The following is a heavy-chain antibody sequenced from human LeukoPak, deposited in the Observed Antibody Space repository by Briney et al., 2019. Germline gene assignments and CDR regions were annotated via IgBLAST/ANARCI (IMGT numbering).Heavy chain of an antibody. CDR1: GGSISSSSYY. D-gene: IGHD3-22*01. J-gene: IGHJ5*02. CDR3: ARDGNDSSGYYYNRWFDP. Sequence: PSETLSLTCTVSGGSISSSSYYWGWIRQPPGKGLEWIGSIYYSGSTYYNPSLKSRVTISVDTSKNQFSLTLSSVTAADTAVYYCARDGNDSSGYYYNRWFDPWGQGTLVTVSS. CDR2: IYYSGST. V-gene: IGHV4-39*07.